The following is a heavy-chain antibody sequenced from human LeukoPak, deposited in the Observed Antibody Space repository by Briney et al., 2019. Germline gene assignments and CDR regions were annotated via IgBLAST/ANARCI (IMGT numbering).Heavy chain of an antibody. J-gene: IGHJ4*02. V-gene: IGHV5-51*01. CDR2: IYPGDSDT. D-gene: IGHD5-18*01. CDR3: ARHSPGYSYGYSDY. Sequence: GESLKISCRGSGYIFTSYWIGWVRQMPGTGLEWMGIIYPGDSDTRYSPSFQGQVTISADKSISTAYLQWSSLKASDTSMYYSARHSPGYSYGYSDYWGQGTLVTVSS. CDR1: GYIFTSYW.